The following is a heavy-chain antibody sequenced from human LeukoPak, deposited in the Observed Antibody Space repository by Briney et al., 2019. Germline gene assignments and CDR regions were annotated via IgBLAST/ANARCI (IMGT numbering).Heavy chain of an antibody. D-gene: IGHD3-3*01. CDR3: ASFWVVVPN. J-gene: IGHJ4*02. V-gene: IGHV3-30-3*01. CDR1: GFTVSSNY. CDR2: ISYDGSNK. Sequence: PGGSLRLSCAASGFTVSSNYMSWVRQAPGKGLEWVAVISYDGSNKYYADSVKGRFTISRDNSKNTLYLQMNSLRAEDTAVYYCASFWVVVPNWGQGTLVTVSS.